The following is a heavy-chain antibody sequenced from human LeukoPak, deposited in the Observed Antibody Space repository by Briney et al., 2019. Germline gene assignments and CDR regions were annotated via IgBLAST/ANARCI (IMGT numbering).Heavy chain of an antibody. J-gene: IGHJ4*02. CDR3: AKELTGDGDY. D-gene: IGHD7-27*01. CDR2: ISGSGGST. V-gene: IGHV3-23*01. Sequence: RAGGSLRLSCAASGFIFSSYAMSWVRQAPGKGLEWVSTISGSGGSTYYADSVKGRFTISRDNSKNTLYLQMNSLRAEDTAVYYCAKELTGDGDYWGQGTLVTVSS. CDR1: GFIFSSYA.